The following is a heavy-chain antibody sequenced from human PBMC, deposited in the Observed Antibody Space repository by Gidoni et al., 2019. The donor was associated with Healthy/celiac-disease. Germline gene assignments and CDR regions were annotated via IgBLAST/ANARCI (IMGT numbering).Heavy chain of an antibody. CDR1: GGSISSGSYY. J-gene: IGHJ4*02. CDR3: AREGYYDSSGYRFDY. D-gene: IGHD3-22*01. Sequence: QVQLQESGPGLVKPSQTLSLTCTVSGGSISSGSYYWSWIRPPAGKGLEWIGRIYTSGSTNYNPSLKSRVTISVDTSKNQFSLKLSSVTAADTAVYYCAREGYYDSSGYRFDYWGQGTLVTVSS. V-gene: IGHV4-61*02. CDR2: IYTSGST.